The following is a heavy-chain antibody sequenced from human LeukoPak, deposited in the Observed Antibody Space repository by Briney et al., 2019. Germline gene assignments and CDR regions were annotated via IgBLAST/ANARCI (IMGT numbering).Heavy chain of an antibody. Sequence: GGSLRLSCAASGFTFSSYAMTWVRQAPGKGLEWVSAITGSGDSAYYSDSVKGRFTISRDQSKSTGYLQMTSLRAEDTAVFYCAKGTTDYDASDPLDFWGQGTLVTVSS. D-gene: IGHD3-16*01. J-gene: IGHJ4*02. V-gene: IGHV3-23*01. CDR2: ITGSGDSA. CDR3: AKGTTDYDASDPLDF. CDR1: GFTFSSYA.